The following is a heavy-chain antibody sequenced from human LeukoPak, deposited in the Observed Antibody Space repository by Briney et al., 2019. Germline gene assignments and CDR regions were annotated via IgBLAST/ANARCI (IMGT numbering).Heavy chain of an antibody. CDR2: INHSGST. J-gene: IGHJ4*02. D-gene: IGHD6-13*01. CDR1: GGSFSGYY. Sequence: SETLSLTCAVYGGSFSGYYWSWIRQPPGKGLEWIGEINHSGSTNYNPSLKSRVTISVDTSKNQFSLKLSSVTAADTAVYYCARVLERYSSSWYYFDYWGQGTLVTVSS. V-gene: IGHV4-34*01. CDR3: ARVLERYSSSWYYFDY.